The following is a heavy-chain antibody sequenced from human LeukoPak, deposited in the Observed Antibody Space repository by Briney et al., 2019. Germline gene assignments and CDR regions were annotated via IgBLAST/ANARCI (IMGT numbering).Heavy chain of an antibody. J-gene: IGHJ4*02. CDR1: GFTFSSYG. D-gene: IGHD3-16*01. Sequence: GGSLRLSCAASGFTFSSYGMHWVRQAPGKGLEWVAFIRYDGSNKYYADSVKGRFTISRDNSKNTLYLQMNSLRAEDTAVYYCANGPREWGLLDYWGQGTLVTVSS. CDR2: IRYDGSNK. CDR3: ANGPREWGLLDY. V-gene: IGHV3-30*02.